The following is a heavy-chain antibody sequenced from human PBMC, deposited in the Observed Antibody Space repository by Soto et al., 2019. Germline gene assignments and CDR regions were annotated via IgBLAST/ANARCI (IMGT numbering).Heavy chain of an antibody. Sequence: LRLSCAASGFTFSSYWMSWVRQAPGKGLEWVANIKQDGSEKYYVDSVKGRFTISRDNAKNSLYLQMNSLRAEDTAVYYCARDKFERVRYDSSGYYPFDYWGQGTLVTVS. J-gene: IGHJ4*02. V-gene: IGHV3-7*03. CDR1: GFTFSSYW. D-gene: IGHD3-22*01. CDR2: IKQDGSEK. CDR3: ARDKFERVRYDSSGYYPFDY.